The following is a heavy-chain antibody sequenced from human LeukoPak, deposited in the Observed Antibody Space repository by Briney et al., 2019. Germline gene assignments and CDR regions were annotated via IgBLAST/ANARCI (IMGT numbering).Heavy chain of an antibody. Sequence: PGGSLRLSCAASGFTFSSYSMNWVRQAPGKGLEWVSSISSSSAFISYADSVKGRFTISRDNAKKSLYLQMNFLRAEDTAVYYCARVDYDILTGSYHFIDYWGQGTLVTVSS. V-gene: IGHV3-21*01. CDR3: ARVDYDILTGSYHFIDY. CDR2: ISSSSAFI. J-gene: IGHJ4*02. D-gene: IGHD3-9*01. CDR1: GFTFSSYS.